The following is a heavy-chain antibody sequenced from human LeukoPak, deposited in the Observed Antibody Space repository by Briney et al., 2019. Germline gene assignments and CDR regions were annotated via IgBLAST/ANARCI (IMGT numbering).Heavy chain of an antibody. Sequence: SGPTLVKPTQTLTLTCTFSGFSLSTSGVGVGWIRQPPGKALEWLALIYWNDDKRYSPSLKSRLTITKDTSKNQVVLTMTNMDPVDTATYYCAHRPEGYWGILTGYSFDYWGQGTLVTVSS. CDR2: IYWNDDK. V-gene: IGHV2-5*01. J-gene: IGHJ4*02. D-gene: IGHD3-9*01. CDR3: AHRPEGYWGILTGYSFDY. CDR1: GFSLSTSGVG.